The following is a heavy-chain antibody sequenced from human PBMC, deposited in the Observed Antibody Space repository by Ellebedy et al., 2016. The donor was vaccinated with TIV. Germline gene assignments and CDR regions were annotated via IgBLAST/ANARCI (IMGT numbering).Heavy chain of an antibody. J-gene: IGHJ4*02. CDR2: FYWDHDK. Sequence: SGPTLVKPTETLTLTCTFSGFLLRPRGVGVGWIRQPPGKALEWLALFYWDHDKRYSPSLKSRLSISTDTSQKQVVLKMTKMDPVDTGRYFCAHRFITPAGGDAFDIWGQGTLVTVSS. D-gene: IGHD6-13*01. CDR1: GFLLRPRGVG. V-gene: IGHV2-5*02. CDR3: AHRFITPAGGDAFDI.